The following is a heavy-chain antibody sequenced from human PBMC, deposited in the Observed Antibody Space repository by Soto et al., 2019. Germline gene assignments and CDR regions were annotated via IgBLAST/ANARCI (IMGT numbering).Heavy chain of an antibody. Sequence: SVKVSCKASGYTFTYCSLHWLQQAPGQGLERMRWITLYNGNTNYAKKFQGRVTIARDMSLRTAYIELSSLRSEDSAVYYWARYKDTIFGVVTTFDYRGQGTLVTVSS. CDR1: GYTFTYCS. J-gene: IGHJ4*02. V-gene: IGHV1-45*02. CDR2: ITLYNGNT. D-gene: IGHD3-3*01. CDR3: ARYKDTIFGVVTTFDY.